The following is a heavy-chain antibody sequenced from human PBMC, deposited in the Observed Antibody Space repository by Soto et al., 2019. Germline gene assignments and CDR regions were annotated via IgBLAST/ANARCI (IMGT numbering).Heavy chain of an antibody. D-gene: IGHD4-17*01. V-gene: IGHV1-18*01. CDR2: FSNYNGDT. Sequence: QVQLVQSGAEVKKPGASVKVSCKASGYTFTHYGISWVRQAPGQGLEWMGWFSNYNGDTKSAQKLQGRVAMTTGTSTNAAYMELRGLTYDDTAVYYCARIVYGANGVEYWGQGTLVTVSS. CDR3: ARIVYGANGVEY. J-gene: IGHJ4*02. CDR1: GYTFTHYG.